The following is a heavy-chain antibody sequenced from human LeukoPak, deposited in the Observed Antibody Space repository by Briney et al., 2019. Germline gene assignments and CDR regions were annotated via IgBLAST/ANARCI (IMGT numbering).Heavy chain of an antibody. V-gene: IGHV3-23*01. J-gene: IGHJ6*03. CDR3: AKISSGYSYYYYYYMDV. CDR1: GFTFSSYG. D-gene: IGHD3-22*01. Sequence: GGTLRLSCAASGFTFSSYGMSWVRQAPGKGLEWVSAISGSGGSTYYADSVKGRLTISRDNSKNTLYLQMNSLRAEDTAVYYCAKISSGYSYYYYYYMDVWGKGTTVTISS. CDR2: ISGSGGST.